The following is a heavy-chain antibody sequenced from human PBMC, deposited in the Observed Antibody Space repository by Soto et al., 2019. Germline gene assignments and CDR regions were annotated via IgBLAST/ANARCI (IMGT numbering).Heavy chain of an antibody. V-gene: IGHV4-39*01. Sequence: SETLSLTCTVSGGSISSSSYYWGWIRQPPGKGLEWIGSIFYSGSTYYNPSLKSRVTISVDTSKNQFSLKLSSVTAADTAMYYCACIFPGGYSYGFYYYGMEVWGQGTTVTVSS. D-gene: IGHD5-18*01. CDR3: ACIFPGGYSYGFYYYGMEV. CDR1: GGSISSSSYY. CDR2: IFYSGST. J-gene: IGHJ6*02.